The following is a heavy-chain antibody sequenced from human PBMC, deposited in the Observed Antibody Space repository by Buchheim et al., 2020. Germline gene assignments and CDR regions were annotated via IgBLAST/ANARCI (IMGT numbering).Heavy chain of an antibody. CDR2: INAGNGNT. Sequence: QVQLVQSGAEVKKPEASVKVSCKASGYTFTSYAMHWVRQAPGQRLEWMGWINAGNGNTKYSQKFQGRVTITRDTSASTAYMELSSLRSEDTAVYYCARVVGYCSGGSCYLGPYYYYGMDVWGQGTT. V-gene: IGHV1-3*01. CDR1: GYTFTSYA. J-gene: IGHJ6*02. D-gene: IGHD2-15*01. CDR3: ARVVGYCSGGSCYLGPYYYYGMDV.